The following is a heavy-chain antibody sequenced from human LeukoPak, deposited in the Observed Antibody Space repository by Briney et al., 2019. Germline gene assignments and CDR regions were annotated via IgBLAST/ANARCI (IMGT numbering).Heavy chain of an antibody. CDR2: IYHSGST. V-gene: IGHV4-4*02. CDR3: ARDMSEYSSSPDAFDI. D-gene: IGHD6-6*01. J-gene: IGHJ3*02. Sequence: PSGTLSLTCAVSGGSISSSNWWSWVRQPPGKGLEWIGEIYHSGSTNYNPSLKSRVTISVDKSKNQFSLKLSSVTAADTAVYYCARDMSEYSSSPDAFDIWGQGTMVTVSS. CDR1: GGSISSSNW.